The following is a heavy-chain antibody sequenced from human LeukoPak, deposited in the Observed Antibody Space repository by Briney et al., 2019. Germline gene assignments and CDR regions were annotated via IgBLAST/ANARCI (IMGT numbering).Heavy chain of an antibody. CDR2: ISTTGST. D-gene: IGHD4-17*01. J-gene: IGHJ4*02. CDR1: GGSISSGSYY. Sequence: PSETLSLTCTVSGGSISSGSYYWTWIRQPAGKGLEWIGRISTTGSTNYNPSLKSRVTISVDTSTNQFSLRLSSVTAADTAMYYCARGPFYGDSVRFDYWGQGTLVTVS. CDR3: ARGPFYGDSVRFDY. V-gene: IGHV4-61*02.